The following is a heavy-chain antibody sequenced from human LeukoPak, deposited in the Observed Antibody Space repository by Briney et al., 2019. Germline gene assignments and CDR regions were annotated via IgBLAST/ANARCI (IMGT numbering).Heavy chain of an antibody. D-gene: IGHD3-22*01. V-gene: IGHV1-69*01. CDR1: GGTFISYA. CDR3: ARGPSYYDSSGYYNFDY. Sequence: SVKVSCKASGGTFISYAISWVRQAPGQGLEWMGGIIPIFGTANYAQKFQGRVTITADESTSTAYMELSSLRSEDTAVYYCARGPSYYDSSGYYNFDYWGQGTLVTVSS. J-gene: IGHJ4*02. CDR2: IIPIFGTA.